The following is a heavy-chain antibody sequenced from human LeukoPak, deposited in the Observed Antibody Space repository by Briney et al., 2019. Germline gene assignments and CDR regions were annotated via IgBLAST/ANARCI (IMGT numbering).Heavy chain of an antibody. J-gene: IGHJ6*03. CDR1: GYSIISGYY. V-gene: IGHV4-38-2*02. Sequence: SETLSLTCTVSGYSIISGYYWGWIRQPPGKGLEWIGSIYHSASTYYNPSLKSRVTISVDTSKNQFSLKLSSVTAADTAVYFCARVSWSPGTSYYYMDVWGKGTTVTVSS. CDR2: IYHSAST. D-gene: IGHD1-1*01. CDR3: ARVSWSPGTSYYYMDV.